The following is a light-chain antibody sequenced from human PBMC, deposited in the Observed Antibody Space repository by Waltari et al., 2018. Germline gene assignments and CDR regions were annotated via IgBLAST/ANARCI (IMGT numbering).Light chain of an antibody. CDR2: EDR. J-gene: IGLJ2*01. CDR1: ALTKKY. CDR3: YSTDSSDNHRV. V-gene: IGLV3-10*01. Sequence: SYELTQPPSVSVSPGQTARITCSGDALTKKYAYWYQQKSGQAPVLIIYEDRKRPSGIPERFSASSSGTMATLTISGAQVEDEADYYCYSTDSSDNHRVFGGGTKVTVL.